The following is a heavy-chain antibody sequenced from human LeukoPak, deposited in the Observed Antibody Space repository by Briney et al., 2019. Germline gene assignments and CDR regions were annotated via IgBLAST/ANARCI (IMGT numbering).Heavy chain of an antibody. CDR2: IKQDGSEK. CDR1: GFTFSRYW. CDR3: ARESSGSYSAY. J-gene: IGHJ4*02. V-gene: IGHV3-7*01. Sequence: GGSLRLSCEASGFTFSRYWMSWVRQAPRKGLEWVANIKQDGSEKYYVDSVKGRFTISRDNAKNSLYLQMNSLRAEDTAVYYCARESSGSYSAYWGQGTLVTVSS. D-gene: IGHD1-26*01.